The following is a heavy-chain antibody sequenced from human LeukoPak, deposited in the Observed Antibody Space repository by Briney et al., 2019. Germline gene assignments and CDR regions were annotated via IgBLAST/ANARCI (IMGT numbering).Heavy chain of an antibody. CDR1: GGSITNTNYY. CDR2: VYHSGIT. CDR3: ARGQIYWYFDL. Sequence: SETLSLTCTVSGGSITNTNYYWAWIRQPPGEGLEWIGSVYHSGITYYTPSLKSRVSISVDTSKNQFSLKVTSVTAADTAVYYCARGQIYWYFDLWGRGTLVTVSS. V-gene: IGHV4-39*07. J-gene: IGHJ2*01.